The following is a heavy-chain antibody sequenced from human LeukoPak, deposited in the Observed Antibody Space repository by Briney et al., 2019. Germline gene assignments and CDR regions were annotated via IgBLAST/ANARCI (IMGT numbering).Heavy chain of an antibody. CDR3: AKYYDSSGYYLTVVDV. CDR1: GFTVSSNY. Sequence: GGSLRLSCAASGFTVSSNYMSWVRQAPGKGLEWVSAISGSGGSTYYADSVKGRFTISRDNSKNTLYLQMNSLRAEDTAVYYCAKYYDSSGYYLTVVDVWGKGTTVTVSS. J-gene: IGHJ6*04. D-gene: IGHD3-22*01. V-gene: IGHV3-23*01. CDR2: ISGSGGST.